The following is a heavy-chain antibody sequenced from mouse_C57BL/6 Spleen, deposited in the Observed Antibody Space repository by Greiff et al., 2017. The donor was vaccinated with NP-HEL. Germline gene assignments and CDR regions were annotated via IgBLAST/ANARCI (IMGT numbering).Heavy chain of an antibody. J-gene: IGHJ1*03. CDR1: GYTFTDYY. CDR2: IYPGSGNT. V-gene: IGHV1-76*01. CDR3: ARRYDYDRYFDV. Sequence: VQLVESGAELVRPGASVKLSCKASGYTFTDYYINWVKQRPGQGLEWIARIYPGSGNTYYNEKFKGKATLTAEKSSSTAYMQLSSLTSEDSAVYFWARRYDYDRYFDVWGTGTTVTVSS. D-gene: IGHD2-4*01.